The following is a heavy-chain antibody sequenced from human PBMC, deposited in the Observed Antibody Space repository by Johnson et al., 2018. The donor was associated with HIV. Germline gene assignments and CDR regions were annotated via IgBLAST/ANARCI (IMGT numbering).Heavy chain of an antibody. V-gene: IGHV3-66*02. CDR3: AKDRGSRLGLAFDI. Sequence: VQLVESGGGLVQPGGSLRLSCAASGFTVSSNYMSWVRQAPGKGLEWVSVIYSGGSTYYADSVKGRFTISRDNAKNSLYLQMNSLRAEDTALYYCAKDRGSRLGLAFDIWGQGTMVTVSS. CDR2: IYSGGST. D-gene: IGHD2-21*01. CDR1: GFTVSSNY. J-gene: IGHJ3*02.